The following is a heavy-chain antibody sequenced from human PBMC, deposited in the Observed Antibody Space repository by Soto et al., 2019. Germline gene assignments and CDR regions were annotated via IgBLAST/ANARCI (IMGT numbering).Heavy chain of an antibody. Sequence: SETLSLTCTVSGGSISSGEYYWNWIRQPPGKGLEWIGYIYYTGTTKYNPSLKSRATLSVDTAKNRFSLNLTALTAADTAVYYCARGDWFHPWGQGTLVTVSS. J-gene: IGHJ5*02. CDR2: IYYTGTT. CDR3: ARGDWFHP. V-gene: IGHV4-30-4*01. CDR1: GGSISSGEYY.